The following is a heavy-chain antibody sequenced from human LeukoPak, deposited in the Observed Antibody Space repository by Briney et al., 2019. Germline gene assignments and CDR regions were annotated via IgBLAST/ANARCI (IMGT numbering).Heavy chain of an antibody. D-gene: IGHD3-22*01. CDR2: ISGSGGDT. CDR3: AKDYYDISGSRYDF. V-gene: IGHV3-23*01. CDR1: GFAFSSYA. J-gene: IGHJ4*02. Sequence: GGSLRLSCAASGFAFSSYAMSWVRLAPGKGLEWVSAISGSGGDTWYADSVRGRFTISRDNSKNTLYMQVNSLRAEDTAVYYCAKDYYDISGSRYDFWGQGTLVTVSS.